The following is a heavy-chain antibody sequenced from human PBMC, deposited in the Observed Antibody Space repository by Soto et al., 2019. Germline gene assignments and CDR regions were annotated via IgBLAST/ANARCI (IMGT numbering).Heavy chain of an antibody. V-gene: IGHV3-30*18. Sequence: QVQLVESGGGVVQPGSSLRLSCAASGFTFSNYAMHWVRQAPGKGLEWVAVISYLGSNKYFGDSVKGRFTISRDNSKNALYLQMSSLTPEDTAVYLCAKDWEEMAASGGMDVWGQGTTVIVSS. CDR3: AKDWEEMAASGGMDV. D-gene: IGHD1-26*01. J-gene: IGHJ6*02. CDR1: GFTFSNYA. CDR2: ISYLGSNK.